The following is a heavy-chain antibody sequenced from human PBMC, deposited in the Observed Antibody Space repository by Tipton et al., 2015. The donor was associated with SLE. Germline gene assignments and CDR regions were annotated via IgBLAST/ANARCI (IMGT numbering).Heavy chain of an antibody. CDR2: ISSSGGTI. CDR3: ARPQVPSDSHFYYGLDV. CDR1: GFTFSNYE. V-gene: IGHV3-48*03. D-gene: IGHD4-11*01. Sequence: SLRLSCAASGFTFSNYEMNWVRQAPGKGLEWVSCISSSGGTIYYADSVKGRFTISRDDAKNSLYLQMNSLRAEDTAIYYCARPQVPSDSHFYYGLDVWGQGTLVTVSS. J-gene: IGHJ6*02.